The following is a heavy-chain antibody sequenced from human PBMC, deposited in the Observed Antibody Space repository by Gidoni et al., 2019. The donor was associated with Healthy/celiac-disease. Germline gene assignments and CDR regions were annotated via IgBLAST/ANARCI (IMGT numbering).Heavy chain of an antibody. J-gene: IGHJ4*02. Sequence: EVQLVESGGGLVQPGRSLRLSCAASGFTFEDYAMHWVRQAPGKGLEWVSGISWNSGSIGYADSVKGRFTISRDNAKNSLYLQMNSLRAEDTALYYCAKGDGEWDTAMVTAFDYWGQGTLVTVSS. CDR1: GFTFEDYA. D-gene: IGHD5-18*01. CDR3: AKGDGEWDTAMVTAFDY. CDR2: ISWNSGSI. V-gene: IGHV3-9*01.